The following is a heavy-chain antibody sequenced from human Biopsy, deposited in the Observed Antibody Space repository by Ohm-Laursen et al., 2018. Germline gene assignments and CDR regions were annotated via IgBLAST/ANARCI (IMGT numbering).Heavy chain of an antibody. D-gene: IGHD6-19*01. CDR3: ARGRRTSGWPYFAN. J-gene: IGHJ4*02. CDR1: GDSLSSGPDN. Sequence: SDTLSLTCTVSGDSLSSGPDNWSWNRQPPGQGLEYIGFIYSGGNTNYNPSLQNRVTMSVDTSKNQFSLKLSSVIAADTAVYYCARGRRTSGWPYFANWGQGTLVIVSS. CDR2: IYSGGNT. V-gene: IGHV4-61*01.